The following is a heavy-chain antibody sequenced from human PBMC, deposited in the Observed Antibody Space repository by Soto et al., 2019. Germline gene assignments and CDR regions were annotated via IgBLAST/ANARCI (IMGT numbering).Heavy chain of an antibody. V-gene: IGHV4-34*01. CDR1: GGSFSGYY. CDR2: INHSGST. CDR3: AREIMITFGGVIDD. J-gene: IGHJ4*02. Sequence: SETLSLTCAVYGGSFSGYYWSWIRQPPGKGLEWIGEINHSGSTNYNPSLKSRVTISVDTSKNQFSLKLSSVTAADTAVYYCAREIMITFGGVIDDWGQGTLVTVSS. D-gene: IGHD3-16*02.